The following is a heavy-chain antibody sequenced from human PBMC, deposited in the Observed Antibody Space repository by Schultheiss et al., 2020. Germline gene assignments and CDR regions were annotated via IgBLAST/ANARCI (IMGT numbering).Heavy chain of an antibody. CDR1: GGSISSGVYY. J-gene: IGHJ4*02. Sequence: SQTLSLTCTVSGGSISSGVYYWSWIRQHPGKGLEWIGYIYYSGSTYYNPSLKSRVTISVDTSKNQFSLKLSSVTAADTAVYYCASQRGAGYSSSWYFFDYWGQGTLVTVSS. CDR2: IYYSGST. D-gene: IGHD6-13*01. V-gene: IGHV4-31*03. CDR3: ASQRGAGYSSSWYFFDY.